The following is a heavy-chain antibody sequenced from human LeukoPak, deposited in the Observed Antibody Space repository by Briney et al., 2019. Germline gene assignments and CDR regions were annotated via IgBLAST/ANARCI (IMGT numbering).Heavy chain of an antibody. CDR3: ARGAPVLLWFGELLNY. CDR2: ISHGGST. D-gene: IGHD3-10*01. J-gene: IGHJ4*02. V-gene: IGHV4-34*01. Sequence: SETLSLTCVVFGGSFSGHWWNWIRQPPGKGLEWIGEISHGGSTNYNPSLKSRVTISVDTSKNQFSLKLSSVTAADTAVYYCARGAPVLLWFGELLNYWGQGTLVTVSS. CDR1: GGSFSGHW.